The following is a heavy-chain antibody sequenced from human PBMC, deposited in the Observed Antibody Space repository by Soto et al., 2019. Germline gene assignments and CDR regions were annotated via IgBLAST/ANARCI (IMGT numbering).Heavy chain of an antibody. Sequence: PSETLSLTCTVSAGSITTSYWSWIRHPLGKALEWIGYIAYRGSTNYNPALKSRLTISIDTSKSQISLKLTSMTTADTAVYYCASSGIVGREVNTWFDPWGQGTLVTVCS. D-gene: IGHD3-22*01. J-gene: IGHJ5*02. V-gene: IGHV4-59*01. CDR2: IAYRGST. CDR3: ASSGIVGREVNTWFDP. CDR1: AGSITTSY.